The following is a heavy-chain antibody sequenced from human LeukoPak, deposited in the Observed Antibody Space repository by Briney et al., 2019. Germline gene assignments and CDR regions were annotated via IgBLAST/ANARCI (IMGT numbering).Heavy chain of an antibody. Sequence: GGSLRLSCAASGFTFSSDAMHWVRQAPGKGLERVAVISYDGSNKYYAASVKGRFTISRDNSKNTLYLQMNSLRAEDTAVYYCARYRIAAAGKGDIDYWGQGTLVTVSS. V-gene: IGHV3-30-3*01. CDR2: ISYDGSNK. J-gene: IGHJ4*02. CDR1: GFTFSSDA. D-gene: IGHD6-13*01. CDR3: ARYRIAAAGKGDIDY.